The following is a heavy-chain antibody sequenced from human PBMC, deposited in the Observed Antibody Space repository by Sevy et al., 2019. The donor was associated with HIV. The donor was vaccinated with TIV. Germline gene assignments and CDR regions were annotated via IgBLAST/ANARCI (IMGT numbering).Heavy chain of an antibody. Sequence: SETLSLTCTVSGGSISSYLWSWIRQPPGRGLEWIGYMYNTWSTNYNPSLKSRVTISLDTSKNQFSLKLSSVTAADTAVYYCARHQTYAVLYAFDLWGQGTMVTVSS. J-gene: IGHJ3*01. CDR2: MYNTWST. CDR1: GGSISSYL. CDR3: ARHQTYAVLYAFDL. D-gene: IGHD2-8*01. V-gene: IGHV4-59*08.